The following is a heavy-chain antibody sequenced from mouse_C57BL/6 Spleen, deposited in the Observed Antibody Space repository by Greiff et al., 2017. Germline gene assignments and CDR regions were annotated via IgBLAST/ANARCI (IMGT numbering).Heavy chain of an antibody. D-gene: IGHD1-1*01. J-gene: IGHJ4*01. Sequence: EVQLVESGGGLVKPGGSLKLSCAASGFTFSDYGMHWVRQAPEKGLEWVAYISSGSSTIYYADTVKGRFTISRDNAKNTLFLQMTSLRSEDTAMYYCARQIPNYYGSSYYYAMDYWGQGTSVTVSS. CDR3: ARQIPNYYGSSYYYAMDY. CDR2: ISSGSSTI. CDR1: GFTFSDYG. V-gene: IGHV5-17*01.